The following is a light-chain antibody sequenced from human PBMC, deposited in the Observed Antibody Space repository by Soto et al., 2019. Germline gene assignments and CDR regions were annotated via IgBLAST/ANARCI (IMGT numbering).Light chain of an antibody. J-gene: IGKJ2*01. CDR2: GSS. Sequence: EIVLTQSPGTLSLSPGERATLFCRTSQSVDSNFLAWYQQKPGQAPRLLVYGSSTRAAGVPDRFSGSGSGTDFTLSSSRLEPEDFAVYYCQQYGRSPLLYTFGQGTKLGVK. V-gene: IGKV3-20*01. CDR1: QSVDSNF. CDR3: QQYGRSPLLYT.